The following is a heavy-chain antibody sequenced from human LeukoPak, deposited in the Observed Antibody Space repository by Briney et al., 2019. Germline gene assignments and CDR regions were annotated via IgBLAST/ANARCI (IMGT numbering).Heavy chain of an antibody. CDR1: GFTFDDYA. CDR2: ISWDGGTS. J-gene: IGHJ4*02. D-gene: IGHD6-19*01. CDR3: AKDDSSGDGGVDY. Sequence: GGSLRLSCAASGFTFDDYAMHWVRQPPGKGLEWVSLISWDGGTSYYADSVKGRFTISRDNSKNSLSLQMNSLRTEDSAFYYCAKDDSSGDGGVDYWGQGTLVTVSS. V-gene: IGHV3-43D*03.